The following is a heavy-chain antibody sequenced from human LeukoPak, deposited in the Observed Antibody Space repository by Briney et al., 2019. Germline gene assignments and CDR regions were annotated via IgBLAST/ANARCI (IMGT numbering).Heavy chain of an antibody. J-gene: IGHJ4*02. CDR1: GFTFSSYS. V-gene: IGHV3-53*01. Sequence: GGSLRLSCAASGFTFSSYSMSWVRQAPGKGLEWVSVIYSGGSTYYADSVKGRFTISRDNSKNTLYLQMNSLRAEDTAVYYCAREGGTVYFDYWGQGTLVTVSS. CDR2: IYSGGST. D-gene: IGHD3-16*01. CDR3: AREGGTVYFDY.